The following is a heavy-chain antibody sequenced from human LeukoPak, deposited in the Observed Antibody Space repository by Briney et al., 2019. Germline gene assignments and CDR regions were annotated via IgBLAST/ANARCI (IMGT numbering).Heavy chain of an antibody. CDR3: ARDRDTAAFDY. V-gene: IGHV3-66*01. CDR1: GFTVSSNY. CDR2: IYSGGST. D-gene: IGHD5-18*01. Sequence: GGSLRLSCAASGFTVSSNYMSWVRQAPGKGLEWVSVIYSGGSTYYADSVKGRFTISRDSSKNTLYLQMNSLRAEDTAVYYCARDRDTAAFDYWGQGTLVTVSS. J-gene: IGHJ4*02.